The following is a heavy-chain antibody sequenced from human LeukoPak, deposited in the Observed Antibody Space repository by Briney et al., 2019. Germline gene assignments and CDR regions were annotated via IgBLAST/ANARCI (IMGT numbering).Heavy chain of an antibody. CDR2: ISSGSGTV. Sequence: GGSLRLSCAASGFTFSTYSMNWVRQAPGKGLEWVSYISSGSGTVYYADSVKGRFTISRDNAKNSLYLQMNSLRAEDTAVYYCTSLSNTDKDDYWGQGTLVTVSS. CDR1: GFTFSTYS. J-gene: IGHJ4*02. V-gene: IGHV3-48*01. D-gene: IGHD1/OR15-1a*01. CDR3: TSLSNTDKDDY.